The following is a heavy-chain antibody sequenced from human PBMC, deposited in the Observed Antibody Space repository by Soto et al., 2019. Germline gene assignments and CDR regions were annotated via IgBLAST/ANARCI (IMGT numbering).Heavy chain of an antibody. D-gene: IGHD3-3*01. V-gene: IGHV4-59*08. CDR2: IYYSGST. J-gene: IGHJ4*02. CDR3: ARLCLDSADFWSGYPYYFDY. Sequence: SETLSLTCTVSGGSISSYYWSWIRQPPGKGLECIGYIYYSGSTNYNPSLKSRVTISVDTSKNQFSLKLSSVTAADTAVYYCARLCLDSADFWSGYPYYFDYWGQGTLVTVSS. CDR1: GGSISSYY.